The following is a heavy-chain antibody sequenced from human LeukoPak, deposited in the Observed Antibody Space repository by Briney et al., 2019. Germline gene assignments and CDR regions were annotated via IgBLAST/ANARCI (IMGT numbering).Heavy chain of an antibody. CDR1: GGSISSYY. J-gene: IGHJ4*02. V-gene: IGHV4-59*01. Sequence: SETLSLTCTVSGGSISSYYWSWIRQPPGKGLEWIGYIYYSGSTNYNPSLKSRVTISVDTSKNQFSLKLSSVTAADTAVYYCARDSDRYSSGWSFDYWGQGTLVTVSS. CDR2: IYYSGST. D-gene: IGHD6-19*01. CDR3: ARDSDRYSSGWSFDY.